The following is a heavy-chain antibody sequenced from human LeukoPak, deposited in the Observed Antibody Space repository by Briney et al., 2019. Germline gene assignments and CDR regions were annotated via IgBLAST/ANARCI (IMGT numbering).Heavy chain of an antibody. Sequence: SGTLSLTCTVSGGSISSYYWSWIRQPPGKGLEWIGYIFYSGSTYYNPSLKSRVTISVDTSKNQFSLKLSSVTAADTAVYYCARQYSGSYSYSDYWGQGALVTVSS. CDR1: GGSISSYY. D-gene: IGHD1-26*01. CDR2: IFYSGST. J-gene: IGHJ4*02. V-gene: IGHV4-59*08. CDR3: ARQYSGSYSYSDY.